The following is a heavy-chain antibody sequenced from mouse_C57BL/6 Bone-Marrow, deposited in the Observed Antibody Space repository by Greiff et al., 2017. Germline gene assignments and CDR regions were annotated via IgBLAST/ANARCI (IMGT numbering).Heavy chain of an antibody. V-gene: IGHV5-9*01. Sequence: EVKLVESGGGLVKPGGSLKLSCAASGFTFSSYTMSWVRQTPEKRLEWVATISGGGGNTYYPDSVKGRFTISRDNAKNTLYLQMGSLRSEDTALYYCASSYYSNYDPTWFAYWGQGTLVTVSA. CDR3: ASSYYSNYDPTWFAY. D-gene: IGHD2-5*01. CDR1: GFTFSSYT. CDR2: ISGGGGNT. J-gene: IGHJ3*01.